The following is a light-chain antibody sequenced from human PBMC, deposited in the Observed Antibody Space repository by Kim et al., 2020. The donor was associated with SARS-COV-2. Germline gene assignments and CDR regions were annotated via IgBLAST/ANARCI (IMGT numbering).Light chain of an antibody. J-gene: IGKJ1*01. CDR1: QSVNNNY. V-gene: IGKV3-20*01. CDR2: GAS. Sequence: PGETATLSCRASQSVNNNYLAWYQQKPDQAPRLLIYGASTRATGIPDRFSGSGSGTDFTLTISRLEPEDFAVYYCQQYGTSPPWTFGQGTKVDIK. CDR3: QQYGTSPPWT.